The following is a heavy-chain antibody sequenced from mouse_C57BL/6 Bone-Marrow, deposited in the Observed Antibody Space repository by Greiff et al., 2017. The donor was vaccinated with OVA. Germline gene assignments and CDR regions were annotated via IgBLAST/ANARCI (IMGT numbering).Heavy chain of an antibody. CDR2: IWSDGST. CDR3: ARHGSNYHYAMDY. D-gene: IGHD2-5*01. J-gene: IGHJ4*01. Sequence: VQGVESGPGLVAPSQSLSITCTVSGFSLTSYGVHWVRQPPGQGLEWLVVIWSDGSTTYNSALKSRLSISKDNSKSQVFLKMNSLQTEDTAMYYCARHGSNYHYAMDYWGQGTSVTVSS. V-gene: IGHV2-6-1*01. CDR1: GFSLTSYG.